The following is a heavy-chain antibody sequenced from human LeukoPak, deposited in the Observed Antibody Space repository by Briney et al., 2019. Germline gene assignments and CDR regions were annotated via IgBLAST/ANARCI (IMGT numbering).Heavy chain of an antibody. CDR1: GFTVSSNY. D-gene: IGHD1-26*01. V-gene: IGHV3-53*01. J-gene: IGHJ4*02. CDR3: ARDPHMAGSYYQFDY. Sequence: GGSLRLSCAASGFTVSSNYMSWVRQAPGKGLEWVSVIYSGGSTYYADSVKGRFTISRDNSKNTLYLQMNSLRAEDTAVYYCARDPHMAGSYYQFDYWGQGTLVTVSS. CDR2: IYSGGST.